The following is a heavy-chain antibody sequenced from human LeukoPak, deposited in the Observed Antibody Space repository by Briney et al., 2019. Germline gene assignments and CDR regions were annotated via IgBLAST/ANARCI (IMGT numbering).Heavy chain of an antibody. CDR3: ARDLGLAAAGTVDY. CDR2: IGAYNGNT. J-gene: IGHJ4*02. V-gene: IGHV1-18*01. Sequence: ASVKVSCKASGYTFTSYGISWVRQAPGQGLEWMGWIGAYNGNTNYAQKLQGRVTMTTDTSTSTAYMELRSLRSDDTAVYYCARDLGLAAAGTVDYWGQGTLVTVSS. D-gene: IGHD6-13*01. CDR1: GYTFTSYG.